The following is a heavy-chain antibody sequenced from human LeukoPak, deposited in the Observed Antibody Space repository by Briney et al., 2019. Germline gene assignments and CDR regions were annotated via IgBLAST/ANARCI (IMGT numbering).Heavy chain of an antibody. V-gene: IGHV4-4*07. J-gene: IGHJ6*03. CDR3: ARVVYCSGGSCYSGLVGYYYYMDV. D-gene: IGHD2-15*01. CDR2: IYGSGST. CDR1: GGSIRSY. Sequence: SETLSLTCTVSGGSIRSYWSWIRQPAGKGLEWIGRIYGSGSTDYNPSLQSRVTMSIDTSKNQFSLNLISVTAVDTAVYYCARVVYCSGGSCYSGLVGYYYYMDVWGKGTTVTVSS.